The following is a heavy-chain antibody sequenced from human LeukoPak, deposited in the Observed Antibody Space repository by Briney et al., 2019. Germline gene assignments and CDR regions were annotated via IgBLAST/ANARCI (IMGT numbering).Heavy chain of an antibody. CDR2: ISWDGGST. J-gene: IGHJ6*03. CDR1: GFAFDDYT. Sequence: GGSLRLSCAASGFAFDDYTMHWVRQAPGKGLEWVSLISWDGGSTYYADSVKGRFTISRDNSKNSLYLQMNSLRTEDTALYYCARASMSDISSSGATYMDVWGKGTTVTVSS. V-gene: IGHV3-43*01. CDR3: ARASMSDISSSGATYMDV. D-gene: IGHD6-13*01.